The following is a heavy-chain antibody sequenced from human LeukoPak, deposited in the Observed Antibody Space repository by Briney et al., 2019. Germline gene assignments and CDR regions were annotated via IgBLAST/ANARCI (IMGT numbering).Heavy chain of an antibody. Sequence: SQTLSLTCTVSGGSISSGDYYWSWIRQPPGKGLEWIGYIYYSGSTYYNPSLKSRVTKSVDTSKNQFSLKLSSVTAADTAVYYCARCGGDPNPYYFDYWGQGTLVTVSS. J-gene: IGHJ4*02. D-gene: IGHD2-21*02. V-gene: IGHV4-30-4*01. CDR3: ARCGGDPNPYYFDY. CDR2: IYYSGST. CDR1: GGSISSGDYY.